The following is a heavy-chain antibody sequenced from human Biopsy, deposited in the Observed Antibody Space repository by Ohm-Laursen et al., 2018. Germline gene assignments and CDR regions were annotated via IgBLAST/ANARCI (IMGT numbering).Heavy chain of an antibody. D-gene: IGHD3-10*01. CDR1: GFIFSTYV. CDR2: ISYDGSNI. Sequence: SLRLSCTASGFIFSTYVMHWVRQAPGKGLEWVALISYDGSNINYAVSVKGRFTISRDNSKNTLYLQMNSLRAEDTAIYSCAGNYGDYYFDFWGRGTLVTVSS. J-gene: IGHJ4*02. CDR3: AGNYGDYYFDF. V-gene: IGHV3-30*03.